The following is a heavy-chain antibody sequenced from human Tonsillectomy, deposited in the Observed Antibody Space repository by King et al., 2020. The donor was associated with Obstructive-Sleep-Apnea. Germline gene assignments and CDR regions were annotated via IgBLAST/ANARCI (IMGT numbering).Heavy chain of an antibody. D-gene: IGHD5-18*01. J-gene: IGHJ4*02. CDR1: GGSISSYY. V-gene: IGHV4-59*01. Sequence: VQLQESGPGLVKPSETLSLTCTVSGGSISSYYWSWIRQPPGKGLEWTGYIYYSGSTNYNPSLKSRVTISVDTSKNQFSLKLSSVTAADTAVYYCAGFGDTAIPFFDYWGQGTLVTVSS. CDR3: AGFGDTAIPFFDY. CDR2: IYYSGST.